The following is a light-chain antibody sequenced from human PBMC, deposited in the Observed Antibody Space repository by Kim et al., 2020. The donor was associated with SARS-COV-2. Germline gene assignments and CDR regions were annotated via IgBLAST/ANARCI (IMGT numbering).Light chain of an antibody. CDR3: LQLHSYPLT. CDR1: QGISSY. CDR2: AAS. V-gene: IGKV1-9*01. J-gene: IGKJ4*01. Sequence: ASVGDRVTFPCRASQGISSYLAWYQQKPGKAPKLLSYAASTLQGGVPSRFSGSGSGTDFTLTISSLQPEDFATYCCLQLHSYPLTFGGGTKVEIK.